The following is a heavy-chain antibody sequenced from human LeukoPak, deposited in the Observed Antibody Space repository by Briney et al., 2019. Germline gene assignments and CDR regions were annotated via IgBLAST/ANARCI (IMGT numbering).Heavy chain of an antibody. J-gene: IGHJ4*02. D-gene: IGHD6-13*01. CDR1: GYTFTSYG. CDR2: ISAYNGNT. V-gene: IGHV1-18*01. CDR3: ARGDPYSSSWYQVLAFDY. Sequence: ASVKVSCKASGYTFTSYGISWVRQAPGQGLEWMGWISAYNGNTNYAPKLQGRVTMTTDTSTSTAYMELRSLRSDDTAVYYRARGDPYSSSWYQVLAFDYWGQGTLVTVSS.